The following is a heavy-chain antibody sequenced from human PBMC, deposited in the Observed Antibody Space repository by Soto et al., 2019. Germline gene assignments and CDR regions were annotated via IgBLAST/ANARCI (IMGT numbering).Heavy chain of an antibody. V-gene: IGHV1-18*01. J-gene: IGHJ6*03. Sequence: QDQLVQSGVEVKKPGASVKVSCKASGYSFTNYGITWVRQAPGQGFEWMGWISAYNGNTNYAQKFQGRVTMPTDASTSTAYLELRSLRSDVAAVYYCARDRGVAPPVAGNTHYYYYMDVWGKGTTVTVSS. CDR3: ARDRGVAPPVAGNTHYYYYMDV. CDR1: GYSFTNYG. D-gene: IGHD6-19*01. CDR2: ISAYNGNT.